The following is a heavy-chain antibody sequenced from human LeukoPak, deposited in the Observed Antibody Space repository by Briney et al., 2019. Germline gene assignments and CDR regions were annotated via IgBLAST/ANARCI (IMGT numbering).Heavy chain of an antibody. CDR3: ARVSSRWNYYFDY. J-gene: IGHJ4*02. CDR2: ISRSNSYI. D-gene: IGHD1-7*01. Sequence: PGGSLRLSCAASGFSNYSMNWVRQAPGKGLEWVSSISRSNSYIYYADSVKGRFTISRDNAKNSLYLQMNSLRAEDTAVYYCARVSSRWNYYFDYWGQGTLVTVSS. CDR1: GFSNYS. V-gene: IGHV3-21*01.